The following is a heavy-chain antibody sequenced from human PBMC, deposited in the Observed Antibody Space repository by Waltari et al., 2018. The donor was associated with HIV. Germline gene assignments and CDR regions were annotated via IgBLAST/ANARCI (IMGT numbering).Heavy chain of an antibody. CDR1: GFTFSSYA. V-gene: IGHV3-30*04. CDR3: ARGPLVGATIDAFDI. J-gene: IGHJ3*02. D-gene: IGHD1-26*01. Sequence: QVQLVESGGGVVQPGRSLRLSCAASGFTFSSYAMPWVRQAPGKGLEWVAVISYDGSNKYYADSVKGRFTISRDNSKNTLYLQMNSLRAEDTAVYYCARGPLVGATIDAFDIWGQGTMVTVSS. CDR2: ISYDGSNK.